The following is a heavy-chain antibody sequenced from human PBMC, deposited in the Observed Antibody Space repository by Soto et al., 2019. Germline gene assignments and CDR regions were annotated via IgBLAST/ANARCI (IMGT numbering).Heavy chain of an antibody. CDR2: ISKSGYT. V-gene: IGHV4-61*05. CDR1: GGSISSISNHY. CDR3: TTQGFGVLHGLVDV. D-gene: IGHD3-10*01. Sequence: SETLSLTCTVSGGSISSISNHYCSWIRLPPGKGLEWIGYISKSGYTSYNPSLKSRVMLSVDTSKNQCSLKLTSVIAADVAVYYCTTQGFGVLHGLVDVWGQGTTVTVS. J-gene: IGHJ6*02.